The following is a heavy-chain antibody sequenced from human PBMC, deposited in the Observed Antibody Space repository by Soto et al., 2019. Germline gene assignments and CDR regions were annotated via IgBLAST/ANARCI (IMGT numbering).Heavy chain of an antibody. J-gene: IGHJ4*02. Sequence: PSETLSLPCAVSGYSISRGYYWGWLRQPPGKGLEWLGTTSYGASPYYNPSLRSRLTILLDASTNQLSLKLSSVTAADTAVYFCVRVAGSASWYETDSWGQGILVTVSS. CDR2: TSYGASP. CDR3: VRVAGSASWYETDS. V-gene: IGHV4-38-2*01. D-gene: IGHD6-13*01. CDR1: GYSISRGYY.